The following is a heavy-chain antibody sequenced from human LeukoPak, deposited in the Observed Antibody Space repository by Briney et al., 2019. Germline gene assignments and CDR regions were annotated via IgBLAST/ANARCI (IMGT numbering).Heavy chain of an antibody. CDR3: ARDRMGDCATTSCYLAY. CDR2: INPNSGDT. Sequence: ASVKVSCKASGYTFTAYYLHWVRQAPGQGLEWMGWINPNSGDTNYAQKFQGRVTMTRDTSITTAYMELSRLTSDDTAIYYCARDRMGDCATTSCYLAYWGQATMVTVSS. D-gene: IGHD2-2*01. J-gene: IGHJ4*02. V-gene: IGHV1-2*02. CDR1: GYTFTAYY.